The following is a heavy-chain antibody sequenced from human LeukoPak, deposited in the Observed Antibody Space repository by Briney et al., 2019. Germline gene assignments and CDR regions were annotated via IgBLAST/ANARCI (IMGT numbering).Heavy chain of an antibody. Sequence: GGSLRLSCAASGFTFSSYGMHWVRQAPGKGLEWVAVISYDGSNKYYADSVKGRFTISRDNSKNTLYLQMNSLRAEDTAVYYCVNSEGSYYYGMDVWGQGTTVTVSS. CDR2: ISYDGSNK. V-gene: IGHV3-30*18. J-gene: IGHJ6*02. CDR3: VNSEGSYYYGMDV. CDR1: GFTFSSYG.